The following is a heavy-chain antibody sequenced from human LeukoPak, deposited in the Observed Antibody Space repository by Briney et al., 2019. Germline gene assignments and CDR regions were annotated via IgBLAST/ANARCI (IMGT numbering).Heavy chain of an antibody. CDR1: GYTFTSYD. J-gene: IGHJ5*02. CDR3: ARLSLSCSSTSCYEWFDP. V-gene: IGHV1-8*03. Sequence: ASVKVSCKASGYTFTSYDINWVRQATGQGLEWMGWMNPNSGNTGYAQKSQGRVTITRNTSISTAYMELSSLRSEDTAVYYCARLSLSCSSTSCYEWFDPWGQGTLVTVSS. D-gene: IGHD2-2*01. CDR2: MNPNSGNT.